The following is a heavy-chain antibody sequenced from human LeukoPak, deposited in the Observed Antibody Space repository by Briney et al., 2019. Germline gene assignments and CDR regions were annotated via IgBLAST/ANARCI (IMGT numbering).Heavy chain of an antibody. D-gene: IGHD6-19*01. V-gene: IGHV4-34*01. CDR3: ARGPIAVDAFDI. CDR2: INHSGST. Sequence: PSETLSLTCAVYGGSFSGYYWGWIRQPPGKGLEWIGEINHSGSTNYNPSLKSRVTISVDTSKNQFSLKLSSVTAADTAVYYCARGPIAVDAFDIWGQGAMVTVSS. CDR1: GGSFSGYY. J-gene: IGHJ3*02.